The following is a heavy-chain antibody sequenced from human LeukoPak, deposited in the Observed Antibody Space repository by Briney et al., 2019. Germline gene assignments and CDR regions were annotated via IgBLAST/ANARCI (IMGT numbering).Heavy chain of an antibody. CDR3: ARVAISTVTPYYFDY. V-gene: IGHV3-30-3*01. CDR2: ISYDGSNK. J-gene: IGHJ4*02. Sequence: GGSLRPSCAASGFTFSSYAMHWVRQAPGKGLEWVAVISYDGSNKYYADSVKGRFTISRDNSKNTLYLQMNSLRAEDTAVYYCARVAISTVTPYYFDYWGQGTLVTVSS. D-gene: IGHD4-11*01. CDR1: GFTFSSYA.